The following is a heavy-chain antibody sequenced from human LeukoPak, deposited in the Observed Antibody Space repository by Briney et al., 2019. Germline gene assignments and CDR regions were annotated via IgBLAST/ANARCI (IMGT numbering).Heavy chain of an antibody. D-gene: IGHD3-22*01. Sequence: SETLSLTCTVSGGSISSYYWNWIRQPAGHGLEWIGRIYTSGNTNYSPSLKSRVTISVDKSKNQFSLKLSSVTAADTAVYYCAGTDTSGYDRFDYWGQGALVTVSS. CDR2: IYTSGNT. V-gene: IGHV4-4*07. CDR1: GGSISSYY. CDR3: AGTDTSGYDRFDY. J-gene: IGHJ4*02.